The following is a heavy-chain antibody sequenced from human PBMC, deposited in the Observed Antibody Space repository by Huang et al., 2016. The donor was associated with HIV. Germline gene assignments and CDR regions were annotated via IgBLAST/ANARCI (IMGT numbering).Heavy chain of an antibody. D-gene: IGHD3-22*01. Sequence: QGQLVQSGPEVKKPGASVKVSCKASGYRFASFGVSWVRRAPGQGLEWMGWINAHNHNTNYAQNLQGRFIMTTDTPTSTAYMELRSLRSDDTAVYYCARPGYYYDKSGYRSTYAFDLWGQGTLVTVSS. CDR3: ARPGYYYDKSGYRSTYAFDL. J-gene: IGHJ3*01. CDR2: INAHNHNT. V-gene: IGHV1-18*01. CDR1: GYRFASFG.